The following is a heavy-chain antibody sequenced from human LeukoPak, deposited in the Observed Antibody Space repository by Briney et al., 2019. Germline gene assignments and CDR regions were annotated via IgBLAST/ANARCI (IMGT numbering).Heavy chain of an antibody. D-gene: IGHD5-18*01. CDR3: ARVYTARYYYYMDV. Sequence: PSETLSLTCIVSRYSITSGYYWGWIRQPPGKGLEWIGMTYHGGNTFYNPSLKSRVSISIDTSKNQFSLKVNSVTAADTAVYYCARVYTARYYYYMDVWGKGTTVTVSS. V-gene: IGHV4-38-2*02. CDR2: TYHGGNT. J-gene: IGHJ6*03. CDR1: RYSITSGYY.